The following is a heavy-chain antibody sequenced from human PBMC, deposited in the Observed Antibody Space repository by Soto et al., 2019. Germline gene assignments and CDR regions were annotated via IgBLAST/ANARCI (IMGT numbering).Heavy chain of an antibody. J-gene: IGHJ4*02. CDR1: GFTFRRHR. CDR2: IDTDGGGT. V-gene: IGHV3-74*01. Sequence: EVPWVESGGGLVQPGGSLRVSCAAYGFTFRRHRIHWVRQAPGKGLEWVSRIDTDGGGTSYADSVKGRFTISTDNAENTVYLQMNGLRVEDTAVYYCATVFDVWGQGTLVTVSS. D-gene: IGHD4-17*01. CDR3: ATVFDV.